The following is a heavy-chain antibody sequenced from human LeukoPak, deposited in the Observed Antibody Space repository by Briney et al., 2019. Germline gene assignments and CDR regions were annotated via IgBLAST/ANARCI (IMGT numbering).Heavy chain of an antibody. D-gene: IGHD3-10*01. Sequence: ASVKVSCKSSGYTFTGYYMHWVRQAPGQGLDWMGWINPNSGGTNYAQKFQGRVTMTRDTSISTAYMELSRLRSDDTAVYYCAVTMVRGVVGYFDYWGQGTLVTVSS. V-gene: IGHV1-2*02. CDR3: AVTMVRGVVGYFDY. J-gene: IGHJ4*02. CDR1: GYTFTGYY. CDR2: INPNSGGT.